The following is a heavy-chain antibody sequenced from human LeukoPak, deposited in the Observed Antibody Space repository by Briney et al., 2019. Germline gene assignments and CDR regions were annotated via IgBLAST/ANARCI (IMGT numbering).Heavy chain of an antibody. CDR2: IIPIFGTA. D-gene: IGHD2-2*01. Sequence: ASVKVSCKASGGTFSSYAISWVRQAPGQGLEWMGGIIPIFGTANYAQKFQGRVTITADESTSTAYMELSSLRSEDTAVYYCARGTLGYCSSTSGQLLYYYYYMDVWGKGTTVTVSS. J-gene: IGHJ6*03. CDR3: ARGTLGYCSSTSGQLLYYYYYMDV. CDR1: GGTFSSYA. V-gene: IGHV1-69*13.